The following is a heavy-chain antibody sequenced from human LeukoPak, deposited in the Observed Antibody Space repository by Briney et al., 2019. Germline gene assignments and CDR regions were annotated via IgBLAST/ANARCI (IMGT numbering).Heavy chain of an antibody. V-gene: IGHV6-1*01. CDR1: GDSVSSNSAA. CDR3: ARGKNPDDYSGYGRATMDV. D-gene: IGHD5-12*01. CDR2: TYYRSKWYN. Sequence: SQTLSLTCAISGDSVSSNSAAWNWIRQSPSRGLKWLGRTYYRSKWYNDYAVSVKSRITINPDTSKNQFSLQLNSVTPEDTAVYYCARGKNPDDYSGYGRATMDVWGQGTTVTVSS. J-gene: IGHJ6*02.